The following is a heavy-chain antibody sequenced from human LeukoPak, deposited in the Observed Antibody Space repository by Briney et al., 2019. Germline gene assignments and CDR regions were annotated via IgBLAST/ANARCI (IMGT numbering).Heavy chain of an antibody. CDR3: ASKAVYAIPDFYYYYGMDV. Sequence: ASVTVSCKASGYTFTGYYMHWVRQAPGQGHEWMGWINPNSGGTNYAQKFQGRVTMTRDTSISTAYMELSRLRSDDTAVYYCASKAVYAIPDFYYYYGMDVWGLGTTVTVSS. V-gene: IGHV1-2*02. CDR2: INPNSGGT. J-gene: IGHJ6*02. CDR1: GYTFTGYY. D-gene: IGHD2-8*01.